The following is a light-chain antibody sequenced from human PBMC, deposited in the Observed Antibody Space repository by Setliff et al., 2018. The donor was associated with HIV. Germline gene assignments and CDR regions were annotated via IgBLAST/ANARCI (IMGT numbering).Light chain of an antibody. V-gene: IGLV2-23*02. CDR1: SSDVGIYNL. J-gene: IGLJ3*02. CDR3: CSYAGSNTLRV. CDR2: EVT. Sequence: QSALTQPASVSGSPGQSITISCTGTSSDVGIYNLVSWFQQHPGKAPKLMIYEVTKRPSGVSDRFSGSKSGNTASLTISGLQAEDEAEYYCCSYAGSNTLRVFGGGT.